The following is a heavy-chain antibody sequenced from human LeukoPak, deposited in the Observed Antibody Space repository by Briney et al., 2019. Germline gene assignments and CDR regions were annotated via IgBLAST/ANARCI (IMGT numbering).Heavy chain of an antibody. V-gene: IGHV1-69*13. CDR3: ARGGGYSYVNFDY. CDR1: GGTFSSYA. D-gene: IGHD5-18*01. CDR2: IIPIFGTA. J-gene: IGHJ4*02. Sequence: ASVKVSCKASGGTFSSYAISWVRQAPGQGLEWMGGIIPIFGTANYAQKFQGRVTITADESTSTAYMELSSLSSEDTAVYYCARGGGYSYVNFDYWGQGTLVTVSS.